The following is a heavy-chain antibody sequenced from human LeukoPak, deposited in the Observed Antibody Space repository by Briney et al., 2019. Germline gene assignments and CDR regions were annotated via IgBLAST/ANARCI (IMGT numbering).Heavy chain of an antibody. CDR1: GGSISSGGYY. J-gene: IGHJ4*02. V-gene: IGHV4-31*03. D-gene: IGHD1-26*01. CDR3: ARATYYKFTYYFDY. CDR2: IYYSGST. Sequence: SETLSLTCTVSGGSISSGGYYWSWIRQHPGKGLEWIGYIYYSGSTYYNPSLKSRVTISVDTSKNQFSLKLSSVTAADTAVYYCARATYYKFTYYFDYWRQGTLVTVSS.